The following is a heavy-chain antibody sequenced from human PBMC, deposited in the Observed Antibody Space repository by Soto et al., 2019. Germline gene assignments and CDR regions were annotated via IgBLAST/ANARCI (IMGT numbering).Heavy chain of an antibody. J-gene: IGHJ4*02. CDR2: IYWDDDK. D-gene: IGHD4-17*01. CDR3: AHAGDYDLLTFDH. Sequence: SGPTLVNPHRPSLTCDFSGFSLSTYHMGVAWIRQPPGKALEWLALIYWDDDKRYSPSLKDRLAISKDTSSNQVVLTITNIDPGDSATYFCAHAGDYDLLTFDHWGPGTLVTVSS. V-gene: IGHV2-5*02. CDR1: GFSLSTYHMG.